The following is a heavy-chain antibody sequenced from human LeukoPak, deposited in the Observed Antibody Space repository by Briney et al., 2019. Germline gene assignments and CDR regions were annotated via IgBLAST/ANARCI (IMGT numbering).Heavy chain of an antibody. CDR3: ARGVGYCSSTSCYRAHWFDP. V-gene: IGHV4-34*01. CDR1: GGSFSGYY. D-gene: IGHD2-2*02. J-gene: IGHJ5*02. Sequence: SETLSLTCAVYGGSFSGYYWSWIRQPPGKGPEWIGEINHSGSTNYNPSLKSRVTISADTSKNQFSLKLSSVTAADTAVYYCARGVGYCSSTSCYRAHWFDPWGQGTLVTVSS. CDR2: INHSGST.